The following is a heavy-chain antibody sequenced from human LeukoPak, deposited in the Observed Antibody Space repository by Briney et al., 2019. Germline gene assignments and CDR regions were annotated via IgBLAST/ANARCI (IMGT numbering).Heavy chain of an antibody. Sequence: PSETLSLTCTVSGGSIRSYYWSWIRQPPGKGLEWVGYIFYSGTTDSNPSLKRRVTISVDTSKNQFSLKLSSVTAADTAVYYCARTYCSGGSCHFDYWGQGTLVTVSS. J-gene: IGHJ4*02. D-gene: IGHD2-15*01. CDR2: IFYSGTT. CDR3: ARTYCSGGSCHFDY. CDR1: GGSIRSYY. V-gene: IGHV4-59*08.